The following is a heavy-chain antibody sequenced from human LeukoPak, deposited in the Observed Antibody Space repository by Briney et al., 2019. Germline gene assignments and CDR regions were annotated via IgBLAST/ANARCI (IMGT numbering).Heavy chain of an antibody. CDR1: GYTFTSYY. Sequence: ASVKVSCKASGYTFTSYYMHWVRQAPGQGLEWMGIINPSGGSTSYAQKFQGRVTMTRDTSTSTVYMELSSLRSEDTAVYYCAGAIDGYSSSWYADYWGQGTLVTVSS. D-gene: IGHD6-13*01. J-gene: IGHJ4*02. CDR2: INPSGGST. CDR3: AGAIDGYSSSWYADY. V-gene: IGHV1-46*01.